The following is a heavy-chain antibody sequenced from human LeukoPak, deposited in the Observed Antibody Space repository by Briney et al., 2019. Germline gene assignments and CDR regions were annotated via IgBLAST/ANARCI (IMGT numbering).Heavy chain of an antibody. CDR3: ARELYDFWSGYWHNWFDP. Sequence: PSETLSLTCTVSGGSISTYYWSWIRQSAGKGLEWIGRIYTSGSTNYNPSLKSRVTISVDTSKNQFSLKLSSVTAADTAVYYCARELYDFWSGYWHNWFDPWGQGTLVTVSS. D-gene: IGHD3-3*01. V-gene: IGHV4-4*07. CDR1: GGSISTYY. J-gene: IGHJ5*02. CDR2: IYTSGST.